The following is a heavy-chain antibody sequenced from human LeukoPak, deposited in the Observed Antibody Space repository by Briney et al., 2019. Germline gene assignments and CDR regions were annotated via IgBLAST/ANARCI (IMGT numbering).Heavy chain of an antibody. D-gene: IGHD2-21*01. CDR3: ARGPDSGDDCGGDC. CDR2: ISGSGGST. CDR1: GFTFSSYA. J-gene: IGHJ4*02. V-gene: IGHV3-23*01. Sequence: PGGSLRLSCAASGFTFSSYAMSWVRQAPGKGLEWVSAISGSGGSTYYADSVKGRFTISRDNSKNTLYLQMNSLRAEDTAVYYCARGPDSGDDCGGDCWGQGTLVTVSS.